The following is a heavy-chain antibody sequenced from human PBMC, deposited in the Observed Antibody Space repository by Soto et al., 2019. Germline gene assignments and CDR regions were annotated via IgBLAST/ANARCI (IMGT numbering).Heavy chain of an antibody. Sequence: QVQLQQWGAGLLKPSETLSLTCAVYGGSFSGYYWSWIRQPPGKGLEWIGEINHSGSTNYNPSLKSRVTISVDTSKNQFSLKLSSVTAADTAVYYCARAVPPSITMVRGVTPRYYYYMDVWGKGTTVTVSS. J-gene: IGHJ6*03. V-gene: IGHV4-34*01. CDR1: GGSFSGYY. D-gene: IGHD3-10*01. CDR3: ARAVPPSITMVRGVTPRYYYYMDV. CDR2: INHSGST.